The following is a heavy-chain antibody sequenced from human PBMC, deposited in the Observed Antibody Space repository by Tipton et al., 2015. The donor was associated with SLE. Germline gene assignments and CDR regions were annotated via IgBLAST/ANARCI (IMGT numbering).Heavy chain of an antibody. CDR2: IYYSGST. J-gene: IGHJ4*02. CDR3: ARDIEYGDYVDH. D-gene: IGHD2-2*01. V-gene: IGHV4-30-4*01. Sequence: TLSLTCTVSGGSISSGDYYWSWIRQPPGKGLEWIGYIYYSGSTYYNPSLKSRVTISVDTSKNHFSLKLSSVTAADTAVYYCARDIEYGDYVDHWGQGTLVTVSS. CDR1: GGSISSGDYY.